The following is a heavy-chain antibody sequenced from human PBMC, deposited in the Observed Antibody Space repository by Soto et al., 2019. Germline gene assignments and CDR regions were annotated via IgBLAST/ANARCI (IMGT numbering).Heavy chain of an antibody. Sequence: HPGGSLRLSCAASGFTFSNYAMNWVRQAPGKGLEWVSAISGGRGNTYYADSVKGRFTISRDNSKNTLYLQMNSLIAEDTAVYYCAKDSYGFDYWGQGNLVTVSS. CDR1: GFTFSNYA. J-gene: IGHJ4*02. D-gene: IGHD5-18*01. CDR2: ISGGRGNT. V-gene: IGHV3-23*01. CDR3: AKDSYGFDY.